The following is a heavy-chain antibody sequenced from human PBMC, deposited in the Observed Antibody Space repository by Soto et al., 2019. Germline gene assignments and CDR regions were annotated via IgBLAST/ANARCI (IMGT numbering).Heavy chain of an antibody. CDR1: GGTFSSYA. J-gene: IGHJ5*02. Sequence: QVQLVQSGAEVKKPGSSVKVSCKASGGTFSSYAISWVRQAPGQGLEWMGGIIPIFGTANYAQKFQGRVTITADESTSTAYMELSSLRSEDTAVYYCAGPGTVTTYQASWFDPWGQGTLVTVSS. CDR3: AGPGTVTTYQASWFDP. D-gene: IGHD4-17*01. CDR2: IIPIFGTA. V-gene: IGHV1-69*12.